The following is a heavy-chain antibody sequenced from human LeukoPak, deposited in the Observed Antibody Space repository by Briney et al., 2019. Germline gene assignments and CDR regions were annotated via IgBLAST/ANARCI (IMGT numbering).Heavy chain of an antibody. CDR1: GFTFSSYW. Sequence: GGSLRLSCAASGFTFSSYWMSWIRQAPGKGLEWVSYISSSGSTIYYADSVKGRFTISRDNAKNSLYLQMNSLRAEDTAAYYCARDPSYYDSSGYLRSYYYYGMDVWGQGTTVTVSS. D-gene: IGHD3-22*01. J-gene: IGHJ6*02. V-gene: IGHV3-11*01. CDR3: ARDPSYYDSSGYLRSYYYYGMDV. CDR2: ISSSGSTI.